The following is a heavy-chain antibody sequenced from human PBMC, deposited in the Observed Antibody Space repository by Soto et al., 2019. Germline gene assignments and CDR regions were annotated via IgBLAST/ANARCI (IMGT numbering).Heavy chain of an antibody. CDR1: GFSLTTSGVG. V-gene: IGHV2-5*02. D-gene: IGHD1-7*01. CDR3: AHRLTLNSDWNYGRFDY. J-gene: IGHJ4*02. Sequence: QITLKESGPTLVKPTQTLTLTCTFSGFSLTTSGVGVGWIRQPPGKALEWLALIYWDDDKRYSPSLKSRPTIPKDTSKNEVVLTMTNMDPVDTATYFCAHRLTLNSDWNYGRFDYWGQGTLVTVSS. CDR2: IYWDDDK.